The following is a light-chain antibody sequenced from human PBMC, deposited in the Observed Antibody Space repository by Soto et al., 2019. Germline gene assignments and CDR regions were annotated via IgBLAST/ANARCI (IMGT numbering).Light chain of an antibody. CDR3: QQYNSYSTWT. CDR2: DAS. Sequence: DIHMTQSTSTLSASVGDRVSITCRASQSISSWLAWYRQKPGKAPKLLIYDASSLESGVPSRFSGSGSGTEFTLTISSLQPDDFATYYCQQYNSYSTWTFGQGTKVDI. CDR1: QSISSW. J-gene: IGKJ1*01. V-gene: IGKV1-5*01.